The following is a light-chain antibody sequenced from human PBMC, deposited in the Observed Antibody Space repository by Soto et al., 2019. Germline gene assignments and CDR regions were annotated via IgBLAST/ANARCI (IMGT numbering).Light chain of an antibody. V-gene: IGKV1-5*03. Sequence: DIQMTQSPSTLSASVGDRVTITCRASQSISSWLAWYQQKPGKAPKLLIYKASSLESGVPSRFSGSGSGTEFTLTISSLQPDDFATYYCQKYNSYPVFGPGTKVDIK. CDR3: QKYNSYPV. CDR1: QSISSW. CDR2: KAS. J-gene: IGKJ3*01.